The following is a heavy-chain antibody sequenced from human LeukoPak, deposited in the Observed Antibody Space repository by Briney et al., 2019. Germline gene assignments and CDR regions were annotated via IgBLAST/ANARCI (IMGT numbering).Heavy chain of an antibody. J-gene: IGHJ4*02. CDR2: ISGSGDTT. V-gene: IGHV3-23*01. Sequence: GGSLRLSCAASRFIFSSYDMTWVRQAPGKGLEWVSRISGSGDTTYYADSVKGRFTISRDKSRNTLYLQMNSLRAEDTAVYYCGQLDFDYWGQGILVTVSS. CDR3: GQLDFDY. CDR1: RFIFSSYD.